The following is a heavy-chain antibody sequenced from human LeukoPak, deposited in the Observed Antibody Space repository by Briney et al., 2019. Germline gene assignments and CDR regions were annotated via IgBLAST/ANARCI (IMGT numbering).Heavy chain of an antibody. Sequence: SETLSLTCAVYGGSSSGYYWSWIRQPPGKGLEWIGEINHSGSTNYNPSLKSRVTISVDTSKNQFSLKLSSVTAADTAVYYCAKRFPAAGLVGTFFDYWGQGTLVTVSS. J-gene: IGHJ4*02. CDR1: GGSSSGYY. CDR2: INHSGST. V-gene: IGHV4-34*01. CDR3: AKRFPAAGLVGTFFDY. D-gene: IGHD6-13*01.